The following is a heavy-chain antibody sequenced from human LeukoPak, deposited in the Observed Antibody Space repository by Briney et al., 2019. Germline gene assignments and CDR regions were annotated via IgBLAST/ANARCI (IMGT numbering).Heavy chain of an antibody. CDR2: IKQDGSEK. V-gene: IGHV3-7*01. Sequence: GGSLRLSCAASGFTFSSYWMSWVRQAPGKGLEWVANIKQDGSEKYYVDSVKGRFTISRDNAKNSLYLQMNSLRAEDTAVYYCARDSAGYSSSWYGGYYFDYWGQGTLVTVSS. D-gene: IGHD6-13*01. CDR1: GFTFSSYW. CDR3: ARDSAGYSSSWYGGYYFDY. J-gene: IGHJ4*02.